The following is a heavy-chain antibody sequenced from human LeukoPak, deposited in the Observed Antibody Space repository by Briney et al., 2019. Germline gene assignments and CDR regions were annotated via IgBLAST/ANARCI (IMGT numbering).Heavy chain of an antibody. D-gene: IGHD6-6*01. J-gene: IGHJ4*02. V-gene: IGHV1-2*02. CDR2: INADSSGT. CDR3: ARVWGAARLDY. CDR1: GYTFTGHY. Sequence: ASVKVSCKASGYTFTGHYMHWVRQVPGQGLEWMGWINADSSGTNYAQKFQGRVTMTRDTSISTVYMDLSRLRYDDTAVYYCARVWGAARLDYWGQGTLVTVSS.